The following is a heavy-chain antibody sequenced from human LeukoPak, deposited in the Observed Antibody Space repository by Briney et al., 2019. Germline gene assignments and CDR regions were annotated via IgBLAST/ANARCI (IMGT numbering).Heavy chain of an antibody. CDR2: ISAYNGNT. V-gene: IGHV1-18*01. D-gene: IGHD6-19*01. J-gene: IGHJ4*02. CDR1: GYTFTSYG. CDR3: ARISYSSGWPNFDY. Sequence: EASVKVSCKASGYTFTSYGISWVRQAPGQGLEWMGWISAYNGNTNYAQKLQGRVTMTRDTSTSTVYMELSSLRSEDTAVYYCARISYSSGWPNFDYWGQGTLVTVSS.